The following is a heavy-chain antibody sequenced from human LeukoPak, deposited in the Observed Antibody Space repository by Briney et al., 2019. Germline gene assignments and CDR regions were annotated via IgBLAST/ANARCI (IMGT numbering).Heavy chain of an antibody. D-gene: IGHD3-10*01. CDR2: ISSSSSYI. V-gene: IGHV3-21*01. Sequence: KPGGSLRLSCAASGFTFSSYSMNWVRQAPGKGLEWVSSISSSSSYIYYADSVKGRFTISRDNAKNSLYLQMNSLRAEDTAVYYCARDDDGSGCYYNSDRGMDVWGQGTTVTVSS. CDR3: ARDDDGSGCYYNSDRGMDV. CDR1: GFTFSSYS. J-gene: IGHJ6*02.